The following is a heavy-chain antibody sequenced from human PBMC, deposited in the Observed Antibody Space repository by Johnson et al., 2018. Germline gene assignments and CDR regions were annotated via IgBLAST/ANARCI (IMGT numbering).Heavy chain of an antibody. D-gene: IGHD3-16*01. V-gene: IGHV3-15*01. CDR2: IRSNTGGGTT. CDR3: TTVSMITLWPL. J-gene: IGHJ3*01. CDR1: GFTFNDAW. Sequence: EVQLVESGGGLVQPGGSLRLSCAASGFTFNDAWMTWVRQAPGKGLEWVGRIRSNTGGGTTDYAAPVKGRCTISRDDSKNTLYLQMSSLKTEDTAVYYCTTVSMITLWPLWGQGTMVTVSS.